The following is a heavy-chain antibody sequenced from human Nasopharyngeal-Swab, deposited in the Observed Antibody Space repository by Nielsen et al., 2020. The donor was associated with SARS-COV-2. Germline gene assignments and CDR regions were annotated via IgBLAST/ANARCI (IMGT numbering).Heavy chain of an antibody. CDR1: GGTFSSYA. V-gene: IGHV1-69*13. Sequence: SVKVSCKASGGTFSSYAISWVRQAPGQGLEWMGGIIPIFGTANYAQKFQGRVTITADESTSTAYMELSSLRSEDAAVYYCARGVAARSWFDPWGQGTLVTVSS. CDR2: IIPIFGTA. CDR3: ARGVAARSWFDP. J-gene: IGHJ5*02. D-gene: IGHD6-6*01.